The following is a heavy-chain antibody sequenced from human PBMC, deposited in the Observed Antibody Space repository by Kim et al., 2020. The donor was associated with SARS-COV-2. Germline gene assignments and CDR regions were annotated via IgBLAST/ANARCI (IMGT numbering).Heavy chain of an antibody. CDR1: GFTFSSYW. CDR3: ARDVGSGSYSPYYYYYGMDV. J-gene: IGHJ6*02. V-gene: IGHV3-7*01. Sequence: GGSLRLSCAASGFTFSSYWMSWVRQAPGKGLEWVANIKQDGSEKYYVDSVKGRFTISRDNAKNSLYLQMNSLRAEDTAVYYCARDVGSGSYSPYYYYYGMDVWGQGTTVTVSS. D-gene: IGHD3-10*01. CDR2: IKQDGSEK.